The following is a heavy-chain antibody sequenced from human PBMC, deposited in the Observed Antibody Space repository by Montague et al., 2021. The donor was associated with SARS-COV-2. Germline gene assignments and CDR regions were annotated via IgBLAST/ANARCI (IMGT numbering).Heavy chain of an antibody. J-gene: IGHJ3*02. CDR3: AGSPPGIAAAGTVAAFDI. Sequence: SETLSLTCTVSGGSISSSSYYWGWIRQPPGKGLEWVGSIYYSGSTYYNPSLKSRVTISVDTSKNQFSLKLSSVTAADTAVYYCAGSPPGIAAAGTVAAFDIWSQGTMVTVSS. CDR1: GGSISSSSYY. D-gene: IGHD6-13*01. V-gene: IGHV4-39*01. CDR2: IYYSGST.